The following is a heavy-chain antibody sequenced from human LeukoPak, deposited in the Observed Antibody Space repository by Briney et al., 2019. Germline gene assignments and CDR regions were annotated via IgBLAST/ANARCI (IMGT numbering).Heavy chain of an antibody. CDR1: GYSISSCYY. CDR2: IYHRGTT. D-gene: IGHD2/OR15-2a*01. CDR3: AAVFSTYYDADY. J-gene: IGHJ4*02. Sequence: PSETLSLTCAVSGYSISSCYYWGWIRPPPGNGLELIGIIYHRGTTYYNPSLKSLLTISINTSKHPVSPNLNSVTAADTAVYYCAAVFSTYYDADYWGQGTLVTVSS. V-gene: IGHV4-38-2*01.